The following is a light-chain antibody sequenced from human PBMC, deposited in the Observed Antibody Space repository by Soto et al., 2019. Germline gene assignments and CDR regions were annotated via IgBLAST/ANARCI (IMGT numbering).Light chain of an antibody. CDR1: QGVTNSF. Sequence: EIVLAQSPGTLSLSSGERATLSCRASQGVTNSFLAWYQQKPGQAPRLLIYGASRRATGIPDRFTGSGSGTDFTLTISRLEPEDFAVYYCQQYVASPYTFGQGTKVDIK. CDR3: QQYVASPYT. J-gene: IGKJ2*01. V-gene: IGKV3-20*01. CDR2: GAS.